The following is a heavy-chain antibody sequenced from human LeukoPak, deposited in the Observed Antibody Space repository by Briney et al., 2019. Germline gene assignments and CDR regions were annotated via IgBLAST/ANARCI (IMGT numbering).Heavy chain of an antibody. CDR3: AKAPVTTCRGAFCYPFDY. J-gene: IGHJ4*02. CDR2: ISDTGNT. V-gene: IGHV3-23*01. D-gene: IGHD2-15*01. CDR1: RFTFNAFA. Sequence: GKSLRFSCAASRFTFNAFALHWVRQAPGKGLEWVSPISDTGNTYHADSVKGRFTISRDSSKNTLFLQMNRLRPEDAAVYYCAKAPVTTCRGAFCYPFDYWGLGTLVTVSS.